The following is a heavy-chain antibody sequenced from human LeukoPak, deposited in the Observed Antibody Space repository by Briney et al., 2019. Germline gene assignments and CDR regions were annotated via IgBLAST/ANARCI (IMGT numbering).Heavy chain of an antibody. CDR3: AKEYEIFVGAFDI. CDR2: LWEDGSNN. Sequence: LPGGSLRLSCVASGFTFRYYGMHWVRQAPGKGLEWVAVLWEDGSNNFYADSVKGRFRFSRDNSKHIVYLQIHRERAEDTAVYYCAKEYEIFVGAFDIWGRGTIVSVSS. D-gene: IGHD3-9*01. V-gene: IGHV3-33*06. CDR1: GFTFRYYG. J-gene: IGHJ3*02.